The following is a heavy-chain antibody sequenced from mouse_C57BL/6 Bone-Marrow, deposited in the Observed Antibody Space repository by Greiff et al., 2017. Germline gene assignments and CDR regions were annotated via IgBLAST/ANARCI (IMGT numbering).Heavy chain of an antibody. J-gene: IGHJ4*01. CDR3: ARIRAPTNWDDAMDY. CDR1: GFSLSTFGMG. V-gene: IGHV8-8*01. D-gene: IGHD4-1*01. Sequence: QVTLKESGPGILQPSQTLSLTCSFSGFSLSTFGMGVGWIRQPSGKGLEWLAHIWWDDDKYYNPALKSRLTISKDTSKNQIFLKLANVDTADTATYYCARIRAPTNWDDAMDYWGQGTSVTVSS. CDR2: IWWDDDK.